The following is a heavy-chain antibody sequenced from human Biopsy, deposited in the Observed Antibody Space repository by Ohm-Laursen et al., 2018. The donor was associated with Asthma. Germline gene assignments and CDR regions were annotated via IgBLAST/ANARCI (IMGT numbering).Heavy chain of an antibody. D-gene: IGHD3-9*01. J-gene: IGHJ4*02. CDR3: AKDRDYDILTGPPGFDY. CDR1: GFTFSSYA. Sequence: SLRLSCTASGFTFSSYAMHWVRQAPGKGLEWVAVISYDGSNKYYADSVKGRFTISGDNSKNTLYLQMNSLRAEDTAVYYCAKDRDYDILTGPPGFDYWGQGTLVTVSS. V-gene: IGHV3-30-3*01. CDR2: ISYDGSNK.